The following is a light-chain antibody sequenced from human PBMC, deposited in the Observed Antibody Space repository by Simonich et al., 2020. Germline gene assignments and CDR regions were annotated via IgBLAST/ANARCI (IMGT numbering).Light chain of an antibody. V-gene: IGKV6D-21*02. CDR1: QSIGSS. CDR3: QQYYSTPYT. Sequence: EIVLTQSPDFQSVTPKEKVTITCRASQSIGSSLHWYQQKPDQSPKHLIKYASQSISGVPSRFSGSGSGTDFTLTISSLQAEDVAVYYCQQYYSTPYTFGQGTKLEIK. CDR2: YAS. J-gene: IGKJ2*01.